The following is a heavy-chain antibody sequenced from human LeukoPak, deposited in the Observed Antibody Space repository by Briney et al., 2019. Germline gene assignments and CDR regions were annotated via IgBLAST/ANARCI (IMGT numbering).Heavy chain of an antibody. CDR1: GGSISSYY. Sequence: SETLSLTCTVSGGSISSYYWSWIRQPPGKGLEWIGYIYYSGSTNYNPSLKSRVTISVDTSKNQFSLKLSSVTAADTAVYYCARGPLSQWELLGYYFDYWGQGTLVTVSS. CDR3: ARGPLSQWELLGYYFDY. V-gene: IGHV4-59*01. J-gene: IGHJ4*02. D-gene: IGHD1-26*01. CDR2: IYYSGST.